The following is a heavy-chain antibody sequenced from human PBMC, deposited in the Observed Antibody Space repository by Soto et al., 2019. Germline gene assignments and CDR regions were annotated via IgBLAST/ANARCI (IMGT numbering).Heavy chain of an antibody. J-gene: IGHJ4*02. Sequence: QVQLVQSGAEVKKPGSSVKVSCKASGGTFSSYTISWVRQAPGQGLEWMGRIIPILGIANYAQKFQGRVTITAEKSTSTAYMELSSLRSEDTAVYYCAREGYSSGWYGIFDYWGQGTLVTVSS. V-gene: IGHV1-69*08. CDR3: AREGYSSGWYGIFDY. D-gene: IGHD6-19*01. CDR1: GGTFSSYT. CDR2: IIPILGIA.